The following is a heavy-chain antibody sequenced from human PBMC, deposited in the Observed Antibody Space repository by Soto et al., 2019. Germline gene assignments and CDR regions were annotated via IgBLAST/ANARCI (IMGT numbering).Heavy chain of an antibody. V-gene: IGHV4-30-2*01. CDR1: GGSITRGPSS. D-gene: IGHD6-13*01. Sequence: SETLSLTCSVSGGSITRGPSSWNWVRQPPGKGLEWIAYMSHSGSTYYNPSLKGRVTVXXXXSXNXFXLXXXSVSXADTAVYYCARQIARSWDSFDYWGQGALVTVSS. CDR2: MSHSGST. J-gene: IGHJ4*02. CDR3: ARQIARSWDSFDY.